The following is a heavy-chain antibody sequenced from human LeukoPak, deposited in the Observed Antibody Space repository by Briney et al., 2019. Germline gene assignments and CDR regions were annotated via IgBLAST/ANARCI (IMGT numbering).Heavy chain of an antibody. J-gene: IGHJ3*02. CDR2: IDPNNRDT. CDR3: ARRSRNGLDAFDI. Sequence: ASVKVSCKASAYTFTGYYLHWVRQAPGQGLEWMRWIDPNNRDTKYAQKFQGRVTMTRDRSISTAYMELSRLTSDDTAVYYCARRSRNGLDAFDIWGQGTMVTVSS. V-gene: IGHV1-2*02. CDR1: AYTFTGYY. D-gene: IGHD1-14*01.